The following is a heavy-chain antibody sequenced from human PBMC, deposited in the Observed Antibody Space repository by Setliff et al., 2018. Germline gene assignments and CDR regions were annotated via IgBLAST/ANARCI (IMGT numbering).Heavy chain of an antibody. CDR1: GFPFSDYW. J-gene: IGHJ4*02. CDR3: ARDGGGVGATDFDY. V-gene: IGHV3-7*01. Sequence: PGGSLRLSCVASGFPFSDYWMSWVRQAPGKGLEWVANIKEDGSEKHDVDSVKGRFTISRDNAKNSLNLQMKSLRAEERGVYYCARDGGGVGATDFDYWGQGTLVTVSS. D-gene: IGHD1-26*01. CDR2: IKEDGSEK.